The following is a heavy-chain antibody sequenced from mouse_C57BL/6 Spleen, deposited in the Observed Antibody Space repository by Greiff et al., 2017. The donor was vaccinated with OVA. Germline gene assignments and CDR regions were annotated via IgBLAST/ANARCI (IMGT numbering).Heavy chain of an antibody. CDR3: TRVYDGYYGYFDY. D-gene: IGHD2-3*01. V-gene: IGHV5-9-1*02. CDR1: GFTFSSYA. Sequence: EVNLVESGEGLVKPGGSLKLSCAASGFTFSSYAMSWVRQTPEKRLEWVAYISSGGDYIYYADTVKGRFTISRDNARNTLYLQMSSLKSEDTAMYYCTRVYDGYYGYFDYWGQGTTLTVSS. CDR2: ISSGGDYI. J-gene: IGHJ2*01.